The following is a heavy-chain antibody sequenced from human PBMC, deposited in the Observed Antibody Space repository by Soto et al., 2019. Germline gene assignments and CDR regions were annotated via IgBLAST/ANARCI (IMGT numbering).Heavy chain of an antibody. CDR2: IYYSGST. CDR1: GGSISSGAYY. CDR3: PLYDSSGSRGFQH. J-gene: IGHJ1*01. D-gene: IGHD3-22*01. V-gene: IGHV4-31*03. Sequence: QVQLQESGPGLVKPSQTLSLTCTVSGGSISSGAYYWSWIRQHPGKGLEWIGFIYYSGSTYYNPSLSRRVTTSVDTSKHQFSLKLSSVTAADTAVYYCPLYDSSGSRGFQHWGQGTLVTVSS.